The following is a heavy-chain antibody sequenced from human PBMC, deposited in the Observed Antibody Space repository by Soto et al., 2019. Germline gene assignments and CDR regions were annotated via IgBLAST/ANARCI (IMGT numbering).Heavy chain of an antibody. CDR2: MNPNSGNT. D-gene: IGHD3-22*01. CDR3: ARADYYDRSGYLLPCGY. Sequence: QVQLVQSGAEVKKPGASVKVSCKASGYTFTSYDINWVRQATGQGLEWMGWMNPNSGNTGYAQKFQGGVTMTRNTSISTAYMELSSLRSEDTAVYYCARADYYDRSGYLLPCGYWGQGTLVTVSS. CDR1: GYTFTSYD. J-gene: IGHJ4*02. V-gene: IGHV1-8*01.